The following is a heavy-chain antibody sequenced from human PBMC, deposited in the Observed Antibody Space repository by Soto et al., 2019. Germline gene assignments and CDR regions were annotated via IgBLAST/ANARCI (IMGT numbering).Heavy chain of an antibody. V-gene: IGHV3-7*01. D-gene: IGHD6-25*01. J-gene: IGHJ4*02. Sequence: EVQLVESGGGLVQPGGSLRLPCVVSGFTFNTYWMTWIRQAPGKGLEWVANINEEGNKQNYVDSVRGRFTISRDNAKTSLYLQMNSLRVEDTAVYYCATRAGAPADWGQGTLVTVSS. CDR3: ATRAGAPAD. CDR1: GFTFNTYW. CDR2: INEEGNKQ.